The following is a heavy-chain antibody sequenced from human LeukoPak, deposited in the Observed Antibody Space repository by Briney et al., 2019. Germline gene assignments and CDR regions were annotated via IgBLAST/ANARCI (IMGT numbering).Heavy chain of an antibody. V-gene: IGHV4-38-2*01. Sequence: SETLSLTCAVSGYSISSGYYWGWIRQPPGKGLDWIASMYHSGNTYYNPSLKSRVTISVAQSKSPCSLRLSSVTAADTAVYYCAKQGPTVVTHFDTWGQGTLVTVSS. D-gene: IGHD4-23*01. CDR3: AKQGPTVVTHFDT. CDR1: GYSISSGYY. J-gene: IGHJ4*02. CDR2: MYHSGNT.